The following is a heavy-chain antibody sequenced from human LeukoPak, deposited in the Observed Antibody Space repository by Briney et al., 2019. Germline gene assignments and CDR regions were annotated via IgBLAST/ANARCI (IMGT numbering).Heavy chain of an antibody. CDR2: IRYDGSNK. CDR1: GFTFSSYG. J-gene: IGHJ6*03. V-gene: IGHV3-30*02. Sequence: GGSLRLSCAASGFTFSSYGMHWVRQAPGKGLEWVAFIRYDGSNKYYADSVKGRFTISRDNAKNSLYLQMNSLRAEDTAVYYCARSYYYYMDVWGKGTTVTISS. CDR3: ARSYYYYMDV.